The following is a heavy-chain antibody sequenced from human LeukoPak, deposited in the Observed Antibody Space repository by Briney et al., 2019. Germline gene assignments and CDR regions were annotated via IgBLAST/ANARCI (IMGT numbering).Heavy chain of an antibody. D-gene: IGHD3-10*02. CDR3: AELGITMIGGV. V-gene: IGHV3-23*01. CDR1: GFTFSSYA. CDR2: ISGSDGST. J-gene: IGHJ6*04. Sequence: GGSLRLSCAASGFTFSSYAMSWVRQAPGKGLEWVSGISGSDGSTNYADSVKGRFTISRDNAKNSLYLQMNSLRAEDTAVYYCAELGITMIGGVWGKGTTVTISS.